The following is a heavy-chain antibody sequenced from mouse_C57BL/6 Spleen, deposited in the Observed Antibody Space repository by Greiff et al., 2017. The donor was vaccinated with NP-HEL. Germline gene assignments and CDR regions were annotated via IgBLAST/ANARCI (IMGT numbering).Heavy chain of an antibody. D-gene: IGHD2-1*01. J-gene: IGHJ1*03. CDR3: ARSYGNYGYFDV. V-gene: IGHV1-55*01. CDR1: GYTFTSYW. CDR2: IYPGSGST. Sequence: QVQLQQPGAELVKPGASVKMSCKASGYTFTSYWITWVKQRPGQGLEWIGDIYPGSGSTTYNEKFKSKATLTVDTSSSTAYMQLSSLTSEDSAVYYCARSYGNYGYFDVWGTGTTVTVSS.